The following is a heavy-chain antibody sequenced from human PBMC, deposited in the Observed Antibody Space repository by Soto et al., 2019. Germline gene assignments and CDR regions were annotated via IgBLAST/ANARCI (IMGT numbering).Heavy chain of an antibody. J-gene: IGHJ4*02. Sequence: GASVKVSCKASGGTFSSYAISWVRQAPGQGLEWMGGIIPIFGTANYAQKFQGRVTITADESTSTAYMELSSLRSEDMAVYYCARDLEMATNYWGQGTLVTVSS. CDR3: ARDLEMATNY. CDR2: IIPIFGTA. D-gene: IGHD5-12*01. CDR1: GGTFSSYA. V-gene: IGHV1-69*13.